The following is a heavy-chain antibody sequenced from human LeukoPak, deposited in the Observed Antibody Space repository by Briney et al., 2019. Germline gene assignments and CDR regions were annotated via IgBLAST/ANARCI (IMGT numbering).Heavy chain of an antibody. J-gene: IGHJ4*02. CDR2: IKQDGSEK. D-gene: IGHD1-14*01. CDR1: GFTFSNYW. CDR3: TRDRSRAEDD. V-gene: IGHV3-7*01. Sequence: GGSLRLSCAASGFTFSNYWMSWVRQAPGKGPEWVANIKQDGSEKYYVDSVKGRFTISRDNANNLLYLQMNSLRGEDTAVYYCTRDRSRAEDDWGQGTLVTVSS.